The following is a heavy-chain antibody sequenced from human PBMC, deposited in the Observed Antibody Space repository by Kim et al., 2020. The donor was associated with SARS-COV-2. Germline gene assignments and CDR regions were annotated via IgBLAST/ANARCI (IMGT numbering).Heavy chain of an antibody. V-gene: IGHV4-34*01. CDR1: GGSFSGYY. CDR3: ASLDIRYFWVSGMDV. D-gene: IGHD3-9*01. J-gene: IGHJ6*02. Sequence: SETLSLTCAVYGGSFSGYYWSWIRQPPGKGLEWIGEINHSGSTNYNPSLKSRVTISVDTSKNQFSLKLSSVTAADTAVYYCASLDIRYFWVSGMDVWGQGTTVAVSS. CDR2: INHSGST.